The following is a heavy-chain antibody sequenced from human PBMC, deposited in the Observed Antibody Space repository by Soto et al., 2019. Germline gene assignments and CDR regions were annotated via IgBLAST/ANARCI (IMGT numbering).Heavy chain of an antibody. V-gene: IGHV4-34*01. CDR2: INHSGST. D-gene: IGHD3-9*01. Sequence: SETLSLTCAVYGGSFSGYYWSWIRQPPGKGLEWIGEINHSGSTNYNPSLKSRVTISVDTSKNQFSLKLSSVTAADTAVYYCARGVTLRYFDWFYYYYGMDVWGQGTTVTVSS. CDR1: GGSFSGYY. CDR3: ARGVTLRYFDWFYYYYGMDV. J-gene: IGHJ6*02.